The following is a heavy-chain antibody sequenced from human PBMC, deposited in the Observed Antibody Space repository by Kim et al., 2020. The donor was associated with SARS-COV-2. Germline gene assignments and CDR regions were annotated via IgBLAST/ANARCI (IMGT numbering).Heavy chain of an antibody. D-gene: IGHD6-6*01. CDR3: ARGGIAALPAY. J-gene: IGHJ4*02. V-gene: IGHV4-34*01. CDR2: INHSGST. CDR1: GGSFSGYY. Sequence: SETLSLTCAVYGGSFSGYYWSWIRQPPGKGLEWIGEINHSGSTNYNPSLKSRVTISVDTSKNQFSLKLSSVTAADTAVYYCARGGIAALPAYWGQGTLVTVSS.